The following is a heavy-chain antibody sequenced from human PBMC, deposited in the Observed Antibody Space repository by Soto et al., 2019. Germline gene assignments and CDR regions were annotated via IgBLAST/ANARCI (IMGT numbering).Heavy chain of an antibody. CDR2: INHSGST. J-gene: IGHJ6*02. D-gene: IGHD3-9*01. CDR3: ARGSLLLRYFGPPYYYGMDV. V-gene: IGHV4-34*01. Sequence: PSETLSLTCAVYGGSFSGYYWSWIRQPPGKGLEWIGEINHSGSTNYNPSLKSRVTISVDTSKNQFSLKLSSVTAADTAVYYCARGSLLLRYFGPPYYYGMDVWGEGSTVTV. CDR1: GGSFSGYY.